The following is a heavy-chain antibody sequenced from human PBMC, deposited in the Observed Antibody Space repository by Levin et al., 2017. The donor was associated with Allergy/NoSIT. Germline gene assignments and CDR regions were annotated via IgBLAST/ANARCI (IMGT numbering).Heavy chain of an antibody. V-gene: IGHV4-39*01. CDR1: GGSISSSSYY. D-gene: IGHD3-10*01. CDR2: FYYSGST. Sequence: GSLRLSCTVSGGSISSSSYYWGWIRQPPGKGLEWIGSFYYSGSTNYNPSLKSRVTISVDTSKNQFSLKLSSVTAADTAVYYCARHYYYGSGSYRPFDYWGQGTLVTVSS. J-gene: IGHJ4*02. CDR3: ARHYYYGSGSYRPFDY.